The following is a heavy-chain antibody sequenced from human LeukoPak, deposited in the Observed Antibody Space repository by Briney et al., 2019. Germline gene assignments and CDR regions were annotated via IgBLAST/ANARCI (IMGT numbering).Heavy chain of an antibody. Sequence: ASVKVSCKASGGTFSSYAISWVRQAPGQGLEWMGRIIPILGIANYAQKFQGRVTITADKSTSTAYMELSSLRSEDTAVYYCARDYYGSGSYDFDYWGQGTLVTVSS. V-gene: IGHV1-69*04. D-gene: IGHD3-10*01. CDR2: IIPILGIA. CDR1: GGTFSSYA. CDR3: ARDYYGSGSYDFDY. J-gene: IGHJ4*02.